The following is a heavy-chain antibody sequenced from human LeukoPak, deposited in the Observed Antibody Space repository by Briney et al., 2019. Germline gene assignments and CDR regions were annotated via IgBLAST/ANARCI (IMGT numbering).Heavy chain of an antibody. J-gene: IGHJ6*02. CDR3: ARDIPYYYGMDV. CDR2: ISSSSSYI. Sequence: GGSLRLSCAASGFTFSSYSMNWVRQAPGKGPEWVSSISSSSSYIYYADSVKGRFTISRDNAKNSLYLQMNSLRAEDTAVYYCARDIPYYYGMDVWGQGTTVTVSS. V-gene: IGHV3-21*04. CDR1: GFTFSSYS.